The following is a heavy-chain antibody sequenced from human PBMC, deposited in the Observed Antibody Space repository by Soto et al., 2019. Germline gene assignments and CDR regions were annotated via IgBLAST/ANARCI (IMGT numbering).Heavy chain of an antibody. CDR3: ARVYGDSSGYYYGSFDY. CDR1: GYTFTSYY. CDR2: INPSGGST. D-gene: IGHD3-22*01. Sequence: ASVKVSCKASGYTFTSYYMHWVRQAPGQGLEWMGIINPSGGSTSYAQKFQGRVTMTRDTSTSTVYMELSSLRSEDTAVYYCARVYGDSSGYYYGSFDYWGQGTLVTASS. J-gene: IGHJ4*02. V-gene: IGHV1-46*01.